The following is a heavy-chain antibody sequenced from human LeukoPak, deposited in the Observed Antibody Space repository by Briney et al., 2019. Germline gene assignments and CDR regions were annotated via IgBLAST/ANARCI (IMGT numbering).Heavy chain of an antibody. CDR1: GGSISSSSYY. Sequence: SETLSLTCNVSGGSISSSSYYWGWIRQPPGQGLELIGNSYYSGTTYYNPSLKSRVTISVDTSKNQFSLKLSSVTAADTAVYYCARVNTLIRGIGWFDPWGQGILVTVSS. J-gene: IGHJ5*02. CDR3: ARVNTLIRGIGWFDP. CDR2: SYYSGTT. D-gene: IGHD3-10*01. V-gene: IGHV4-39*07.